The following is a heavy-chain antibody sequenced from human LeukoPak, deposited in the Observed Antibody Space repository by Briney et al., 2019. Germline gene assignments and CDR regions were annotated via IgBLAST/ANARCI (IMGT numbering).Heavy chain of an antibody. CDR1: GYSISSGYY. CDR2: IYHSGST. Sequence: PSETLSLTCTVSGYSISSGYYWGWIRQPPGKGLEWIGSIYHSGSTYYNPSFKSRVTISVDTSKNQFSLKLSSVTAADTAVYYCARGVTDSNGYYYYYMDVWGKGTTVTVSS. CDR3: ARGVTDSNGYYYYYMDV. V-gene: IGHV4-38-2*02. D-gene: IGHD4-11*01. J-gene: IGHJ6*03.